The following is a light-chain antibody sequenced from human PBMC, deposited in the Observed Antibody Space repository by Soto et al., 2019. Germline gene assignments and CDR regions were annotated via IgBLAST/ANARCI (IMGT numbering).Light chain of an antibody. CDR1: MSHVGGSNF. CDR3: VSYTSSTTYV. CDR2: DVA. V-gene: IGLV2-14*03. Sequence: TQPAWVSDSRGQSITISCTPTMSHVGGSNFVSWYQQHPGKPPKLIIYDVASRPSGVSNRFSGSTSGSTASLIISRLQTEDEADYYCVSYTSSTTYVFGTGTKVTVL. J-gene: IGLJ1*01.